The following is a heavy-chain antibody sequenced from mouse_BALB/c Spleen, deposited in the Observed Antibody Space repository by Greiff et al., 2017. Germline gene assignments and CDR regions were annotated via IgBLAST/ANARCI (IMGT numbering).Heavy chain of an antibody. CDR1: GYSFTSYW. D-gene: IGHD2-4*01. J-gene: IGHJ3*01. CDR3: TRGGYYDYDSFAY. Sequence: EVQLQESGTVLARPGASVKMSCKASGYSFTSYWMHWVKQRPGQGLEWIGAIYPGNSDTSYNQKFKGKAKLTAVTSASTAYMELSSLTNEDSAVYYCTRGGYYDYDSFAYWGQGTLVTVSA. V-gene: IGHV1-5*01. CDR2: IYPGNSDT.